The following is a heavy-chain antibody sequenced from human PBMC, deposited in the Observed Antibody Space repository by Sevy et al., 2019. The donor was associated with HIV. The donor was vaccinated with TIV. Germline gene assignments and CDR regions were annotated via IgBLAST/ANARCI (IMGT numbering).Heavy chain of an antibody. CDR3: ARGPLVRGHFDY. CDR2: ISYDGSNK. D-gene: IGHD3-10*01. J-gene: IGHJ4*02. V-gene: IGHV3-30-3*01. Sequence: GGSLRLSCAASGFTFSSYAMHWVRQAPGKGLEWVAVISYDGSNKYYAHSVKGRFTISRDNSKNTLYLQMNSLRAEDTAVYYCARGPLVRGHFDYWGQGTLVTVSS. CDR1: GFTFSSYA.